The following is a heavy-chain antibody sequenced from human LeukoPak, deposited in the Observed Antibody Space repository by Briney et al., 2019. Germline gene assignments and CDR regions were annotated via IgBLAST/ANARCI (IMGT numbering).Heavy chain of an antibody. V-gene: IGHV3-21*01. J-gene: IGHJ5*02. Sequence: GGSLRLSCAASGFTFSSYSMNWVRQAPGKGLEWVSSISSSSSYIYYADSVKGRFTISRDNSKNSLYLQMNSLRAEDTAVYYCASKPRRANWFDPWGQGTLVTVSS. CDR3: ASKPRRANWFDP. CDR1: GFTFSSYS. CDR2: ISSSSSYI.